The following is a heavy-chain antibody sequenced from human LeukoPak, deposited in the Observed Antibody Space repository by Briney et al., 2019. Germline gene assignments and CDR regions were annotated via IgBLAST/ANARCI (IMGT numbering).Heavy chain of an antibody. D-gene: IGHD3-10*01. CDR1: GFTFSSYW. CDR3: ARVGYYYGSGSYYGYYYYYMDV. V-gene: IGHV3-7*01. Sequence: GGSLRLSCAASGFTFSSYWMSWVRQAPGKGLEWVANIKQDGSGKYYVDSVKGRFTISRDNAKNSLYLQMNSLRAEDTAVYYCARVGYYYGSGSYYGYYYYYMDVWGKGTTVTISS. CDR2: IKQDGSGK. J-gene: IGHJ6*03.